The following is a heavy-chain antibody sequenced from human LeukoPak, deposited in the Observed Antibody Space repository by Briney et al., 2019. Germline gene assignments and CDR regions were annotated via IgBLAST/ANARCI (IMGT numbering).Heavy chain of an antibody. CDR1: GGTFSSYV. J-gene: IGHJ6*02. CDR3: ARSLRLGYYGMDV. V-gene: IGHV1-69*05. Sequence: GASVKVSCKASGGTFSSYVISWVRQAPGQGLGWMGGIIPHFGTANYAQKFQGRVTMTRNTSISTAYMELSSLRSEDTAVYYCARSLRLGYYGMDVWGQGTTVTVSS. CDR2: IIPHFGTA. D-gene: IGHD3-16*01.